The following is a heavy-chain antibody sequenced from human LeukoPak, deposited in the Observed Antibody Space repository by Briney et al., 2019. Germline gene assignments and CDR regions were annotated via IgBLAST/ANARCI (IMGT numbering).Heavy chain of an antibody. CDR3: ARGLIKDY. CDR2: TNHSGST. J-gene: IGHJ4*02. V-gene: IGHV4-34*01. Sequence: SETLSLTCAVYGGSFSGYYWSWIRQPPGKGLEWIGETNHSGSTNYNPSLKSRVTISVDTSKNQFSLKLSSVTAADTAVYYCARGLIKDYWGQGTLVTVSS. D-gene: IGHD3-16*01. CDR1: GGSFSGYY.